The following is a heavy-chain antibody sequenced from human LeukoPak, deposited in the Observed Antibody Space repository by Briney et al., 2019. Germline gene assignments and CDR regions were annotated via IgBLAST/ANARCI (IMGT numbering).Heavy chain of an antibody. CDR2: IYYSGST. Sequence: KASETLSLTCTVSGGSISSSSYYWAWIRQPPGKGLEWIGSIYYSGSTAYNPSNPSLKSRVTISVDTSKNQFSLKLSSVTAADTAVYYCARDSPNWGPTEYWYFDLWGRGTLVTVSS. J-gene: IGHJ2*01. CDR1: GGSISSSSYY. D-gene: IGHD7-27*01. CDR3: ARDSPNWGPTEYWYFDL. V-gene: IGHV4-39*07.